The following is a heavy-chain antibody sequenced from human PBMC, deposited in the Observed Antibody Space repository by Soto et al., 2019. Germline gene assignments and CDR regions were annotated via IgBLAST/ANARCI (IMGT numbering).Heavy chain of an antibody. CDR2: ISSSGNGI. Sequence: QVQLVESGGGLVKPGGSLRLSCAASGFTFSDYYMTWIRQAPGKGLEWVSYISSSGNGIYYADSVKGRFTISRDNAKRSMYLQMSILRAEDTAVYFCAREYSDAFDIWGQGTMVTVSS. V-gene: IGHV3-11*01. D-gene: IGHD2-15*01. J-gene: IGHJ3*02. CDR1: GFTFSDYY. CDR3: AREYSDAFDI.